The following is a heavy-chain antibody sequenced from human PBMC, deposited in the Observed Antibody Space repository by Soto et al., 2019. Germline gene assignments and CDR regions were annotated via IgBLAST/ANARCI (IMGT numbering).Heavy chain of an antibody. Sequence: QVQLVQSGAEVKKPGASVKVSCKASGYTFTSYDISWVRQAPGQGLEGMGWISVYNGNTKYAQKLQGRVTMTTDRSTSTAYMKLRSLRADDTAVYYCAREEAIAAAGEYDYCGMDVWGQGTTVTVSS. CDR3: AREEAIAAAGEYDYCGMDV. V-gene: IGHV1-18*01. CDR2: ISVYNGNT. D-gene: IGHD6-13*01. CDR1: GYTFTSYD. J-gene: IGHJ6*02.